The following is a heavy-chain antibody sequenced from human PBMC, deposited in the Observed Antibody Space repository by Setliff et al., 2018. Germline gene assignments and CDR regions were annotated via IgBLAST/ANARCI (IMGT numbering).Heavy chain of an antibody. J-gene: IGHJ3*02. CDR3: AREVVGAPSAFDI. Sequence: GSLRLSCAASGFTVSSSYMTWIRQAPGKGLEWVSYISRGGNTIYYADSVKGRFTISRDNARDSLFLQMNTLRAEDTAVYYCAREVVGAPSAFDIWGQGTMVTVSS. CDR2: ISRGGNTI. D-gene: IGHD1-26*01. CDR1: GFTVSSSY. V-gene: IGHV3-11*04.